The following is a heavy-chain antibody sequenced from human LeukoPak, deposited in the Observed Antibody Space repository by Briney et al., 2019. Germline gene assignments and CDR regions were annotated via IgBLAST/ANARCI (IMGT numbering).Heavy chain of an antibody. CDR2: ISGSGGST. J-gene: IGHJ3*02. CDR1: GLHFSGTA. Sequence: GGSLRLSCAASGLHFSGTAMSWVRQAPGKGLEWVSAISGSGGSTYYADSVKGRFTISRDNSKNTLYLQMNSLRAEDTAVYYCAKTVVGYAKLNAFDIWGQGTMVTVSS. CDR3: AKTVVGYAKLNAFDI. V-gene: IGHV3-23*01. D-gene: IGHD1-26*01.